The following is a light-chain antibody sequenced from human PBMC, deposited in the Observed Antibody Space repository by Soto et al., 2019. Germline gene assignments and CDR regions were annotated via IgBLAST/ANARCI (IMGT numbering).Light chain of an antibody. Sequence: DIQMTQSPSSLSASVGDRVTITCRASQVISNYLAWYQQKPGKVPNLLFYAASTLQAGVPSRFSSSGSRTYFTLTISSLPPEDVATYYCQNYNSAPFTFGPGTKVDIK. V-gene: IGKV1-27*01. J-gene: IGKJ3*01. CDR3: QNYNSAPFT. CDR2: AAS. CDR1: QVISNY.